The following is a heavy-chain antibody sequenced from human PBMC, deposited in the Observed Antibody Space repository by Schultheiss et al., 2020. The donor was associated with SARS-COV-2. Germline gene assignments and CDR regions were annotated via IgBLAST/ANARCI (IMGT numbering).Heavy chain of an antibody. CDR3: AKAGGTYYEGDPFDI. D-gene: IGHD1-26*01. Sequence: ASVKVSCKASGYTFTSYFLHWVRQAPGQGLEWMGIINPSGGSTNYAQKFQGWVTMTRDTSISTAYMELSRLRSDDTAMYYCAKAGGTYYEGDPFDIWGQGTMVTVSS. V-gene: IGHV1-2*04. CDR2: INPSGGST. CDR1: GYTFTSYF. J-gene: IGHJ3*02.